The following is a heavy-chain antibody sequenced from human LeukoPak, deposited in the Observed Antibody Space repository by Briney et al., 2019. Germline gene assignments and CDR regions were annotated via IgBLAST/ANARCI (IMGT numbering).Heavy chain of an antibody. J-gene: IGHJ4*02. Sequence: SETLSLTCAVYGGSFSGYYWSWIRQPPGKGLEWIGEINHSGSTNYNPSLKSRVTISVDTSKNQFSLKLSSVTAADTAVYYCARGYSSFDYWGQGTLVAVSS. D-gene: IGHD6-13*01. V-gene: IGHV4-34*01. CDR1: GGSFSGYY. CDR3: ARGYSSFDY. CDR2: INHSGST.